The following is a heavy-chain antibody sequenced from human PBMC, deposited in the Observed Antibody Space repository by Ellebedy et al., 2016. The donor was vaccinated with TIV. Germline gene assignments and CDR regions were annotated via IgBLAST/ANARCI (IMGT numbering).Heavy chain of an antibody. J-gene: IGHJ4*02. D-gene: IGHD3-22*01. CDR1: GFRFSGYY. CDR2: ISVDGGAT. Sequence: GESLKISCAASGFRFSGYYMTWIRQAPGRGLEWISYISVDGGATYYSDSVKGRFTISRDNAAQSLYLQINNLRADDTAVYYCARSVMKVVTAAPLGYWGQGTLVTVSS. V-gene: IGHV3-11*01. CDR3: ARSVMKVVTAAPLGY.